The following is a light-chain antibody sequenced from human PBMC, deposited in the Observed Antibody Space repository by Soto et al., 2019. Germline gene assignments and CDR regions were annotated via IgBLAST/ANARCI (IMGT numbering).Light chain of an antibody. CDR3: CSYAGSSTHVV. CDR1: TSDVGSYNL. Sequence: QSALTQPASVSGSPGQSITTSATGTTSDVGSYNLVSWYQQHPGKAPKLMIYEGSKRPSGVSNRFSGSKSGNTASLTISGLQAEDEADYYCCSYAGSSTHVVFGGGTKLTVL. J-gene: IGLJ2*01. CDR2: EGS. V-gene: IGLV2-23*01.